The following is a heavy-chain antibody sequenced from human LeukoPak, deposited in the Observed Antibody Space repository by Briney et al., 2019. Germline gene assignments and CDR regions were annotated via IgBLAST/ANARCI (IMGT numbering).Heavy chain of an antibody. D-gene: IGHD1-14*01. J-gene: IGHJ4*02. CDR2: IKQDGTEK. Sequence: GGSLRLSCAASGFTFTTYWLGWVRQPPGKGLEWVANIKQDGTEKYYVDSVKGRFTISRDNAKNSLYLQMDSLRAEDTAVYYCAREPRAELDYWGQGTLVTVSS. V-gene: IGHV3-7*01. CDR1: GFTFTTYW. CDR3: AREPRAELDY.